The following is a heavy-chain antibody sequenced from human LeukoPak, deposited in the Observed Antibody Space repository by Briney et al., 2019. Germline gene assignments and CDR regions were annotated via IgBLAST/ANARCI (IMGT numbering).Heavy chain of an antibody. J-gene: IGHJ5*02. D-gene: IGHD2-2*02. V-gene: IGHV4-38-2*02. Sequence: PSETLSLTCTVSGYSISSGYYWGWIRQPPGKGLEWIGSIYHSGSTYYNPSLKSRVTISVDTSKNQFSLKLSSVTAADTAVYYCARVGQLLYFFDPWGQGTLVTASS. CDR1: GYSISSGYY. CDR3: ARVGQLLYFFDP. CDR2: IYHSGST.